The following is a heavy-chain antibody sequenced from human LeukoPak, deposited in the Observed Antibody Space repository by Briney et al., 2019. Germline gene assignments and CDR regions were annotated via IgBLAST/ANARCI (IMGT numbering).Heavy chain of an antibody. V-gene: IGHV3-15*01. J-gene: IGHJ4*02. CDR3: ITDPSYETNN. CDR1: GFTFSKYG. Sequence: GGSLRLSCAASGFTFSKYGMHWVRQAPGKGLEWIGRIKSKTDGETTDYAAPVRGRFSISRDDSKDTLYLQMNSLETEDTAVYYCITDPSYETNNWGQGTLVTVSS. D-gene: IGHD3-16*01. CDR2: IKSKTDGETT.